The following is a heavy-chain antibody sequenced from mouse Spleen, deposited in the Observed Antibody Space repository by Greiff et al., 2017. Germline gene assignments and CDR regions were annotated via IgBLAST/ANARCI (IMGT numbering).Heavy chain of an antibody. CDR2: ISSGGDYI. V-gene: IGHV5-9-1*02. J-gene: IGHJ1*03. CDR1: GFTFSSYA. Sequence: EVKLVESGEGLVKPGGSLKLSCAASGFTFSSYAMSWVRQTPEKRLEWVAYISSGGDYIYYADTVKGRFTISRDNARNTLYLQMSSLKSEDTAMYYCSRGDSNYVYFDVRGTGTTVTVSS. CDR3: SRGDSNYVYFDV. D-gene: IGHD2-5*01.